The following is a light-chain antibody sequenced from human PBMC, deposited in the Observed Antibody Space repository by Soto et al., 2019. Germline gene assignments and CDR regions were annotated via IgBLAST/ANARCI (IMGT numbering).Light chain of an antibody. Sequence: QSVLTQPPSVSAAPGQKVTISCSGSSSNIGNNYVSWYQHLPGTAPKLLIYDNNKRTSGIPDRFSGSKSGTSATLGITGLQTGDEADYYCGTWDNSLTPGRVFGGGTKLTVL. CDR1: SSNIGNNY. CDR3: GTWDNSLTPGRV. CDR2: DNN. J-gene: IGLJ3*02. V-gene: IGLV1-51*01.